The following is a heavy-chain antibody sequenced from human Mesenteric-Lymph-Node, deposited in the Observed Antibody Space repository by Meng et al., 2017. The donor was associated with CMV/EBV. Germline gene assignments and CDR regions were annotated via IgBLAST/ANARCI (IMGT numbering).Heavy chain of an antibody. J-gene: IGHJ5*02. Sequence: LSLTCAASGFTFSSYSMNWVRQAPGKGLEWVSSISSSSSYIYYADSVKGRFTISRDNAKNSLYLQMNSLRAEDTAVYYCAREDFWSGFSSANWFDPWGQGTLVTVSS. V-gene: IGHV3-21*01. CDR1: GFTFSSYS. D-gene: IGHD3-3*01. CDR2: ISSSSSYI. CDR3: AREDFWSGFSSANWFDP.